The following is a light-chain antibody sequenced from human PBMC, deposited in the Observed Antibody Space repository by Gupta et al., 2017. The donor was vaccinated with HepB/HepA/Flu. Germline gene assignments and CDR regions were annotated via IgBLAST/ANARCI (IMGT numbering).Light chain of an antibody. Sequence: HSVLTQPPSVSGAPGQRVTISCTGSSSNIGAGYDVHWYQQLPGTAPKLLIYGNSNRPSGGPDRFSGSKSGTSASLAITGLQAEDEADYYCQSYDSSLSGVVFGGGTKLTVL. CDR3: QSYDSSLSGVV. J-gene: IGLJ2*01. CDR1: SSNIGAGYD. CDR2: GNS. V-gene: IGLV1-40*01.